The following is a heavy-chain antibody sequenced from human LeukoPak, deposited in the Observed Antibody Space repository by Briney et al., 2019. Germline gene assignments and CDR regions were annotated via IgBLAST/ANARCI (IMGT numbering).Heavy chain of an antibody. CDR3: ARDLVVVTAIGDHDAFDI. V-gene: IGHV3-30*04. Sequence: PGRSLRLSCAASGFTFSSYAMHWVRQAPGKGLEWVAVISYDGSNKYYADSVKGRFTISRDNSKNTLYLQMNSLRAEDTAVYYCARDLVVVTAIGDHDAFDIWGQGTMVTVSS. CDR1: GFTFSSYA. J-gene: IGHJ3*02. D-gene: IGHD2-21*02. CDR2: ISYDGSNK.